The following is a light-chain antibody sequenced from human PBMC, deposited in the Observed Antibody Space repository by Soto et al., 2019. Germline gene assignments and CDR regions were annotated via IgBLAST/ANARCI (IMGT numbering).Light chain of an antibody. V-gene: IGKV3-15*01. CDR2: GAS. CDR3: QQYKNWPPMA. Sequence: EIVMTQSPATLSVSPGERATLSCMASQSVSRNLAWYQQKPGQAPRLLIYGASTRATGIPARFSGSGSGTEFTLTISSLQSEDFAVYYCQQYKNWPPMAFGQGTKVEIK. CDR1: QSVSRN. J-gene: IGKJ1*01.